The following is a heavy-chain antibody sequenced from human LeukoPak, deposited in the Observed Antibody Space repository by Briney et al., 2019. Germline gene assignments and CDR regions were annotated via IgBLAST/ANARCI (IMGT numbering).Heavy chain of an antibody. Sequence: GGSLRLSCAASGFTFSSYGMHWVRQAPGKGLEWVAFIRYDGSNKYYADSVKGRFTISRDNSKNTLYLQMNSLRAEDTAVYYCAKDPRTMVRGVIYWFDPWGQGTLVTVSS. CDR3: AKDPRTMVRGVIYWFDP. V-gene: IGHV3-30*02. CDR2: IRYDGSNK. CDR1: GFTFSSYG. J-gene: IGHJ5*02. D-gene: IGHD3-10*01.